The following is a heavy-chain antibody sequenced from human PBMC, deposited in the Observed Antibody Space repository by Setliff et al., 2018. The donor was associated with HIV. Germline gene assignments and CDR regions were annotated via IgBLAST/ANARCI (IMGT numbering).Heavy chain of an antibody. CDR2: IYYSGNP. CDR3: ARGFDYAQRPPLYYFDY. V-gene: IGHV4-31*03. Sequence: SETLSLTCTVSGGSISSGYYYWSWIRQHPGKGLEWIGYIYYSGNPFYNPSLRSRVTISLDTSKNQFTLKLSSVTAADTAVYYCARGFDYAQRPPLYYFDYWGQGTLVTVSS. CDR1: GGSISSGYYY. J-gene: IGHJ4*02. D-gene: IGHD2-2*01.